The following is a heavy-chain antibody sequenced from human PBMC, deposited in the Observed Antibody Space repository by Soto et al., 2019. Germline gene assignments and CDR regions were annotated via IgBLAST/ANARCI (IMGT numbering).Heavy chain of an antibody. CDR3: ARGLRGSEYSSSPPVGYYYYGMDV. V-gene: IGHV4-31*03. D-gene: IGHD6-13*01. CDR2: IYYSGST. CDR1: GGSISSGGYY. Sequence: KTSETLSLTCTVSGGSISSGGYYWSWIRQHPGKGLEWIGYIYYSGSTYYNPCVKSRVTISVDTSKNQFSLKLSSVTAADTAVYYCARGLRGSEYSSSPPVGYYYYGMDVWGQGTTVTVSS. J-gene: IGHJ6*02.